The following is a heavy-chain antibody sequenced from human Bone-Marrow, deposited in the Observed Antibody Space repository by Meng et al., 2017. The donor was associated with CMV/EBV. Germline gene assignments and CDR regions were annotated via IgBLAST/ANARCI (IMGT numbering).Heavy chain of an antibody. D-gene: IGHD2-21*01. CDR1: GFTFSSYA. CDR3: ATLEGWIVRGGYFDY. J-gene: IGHJ4*02. Sequence: ETLSLTCAASGFTFSSYAMSWVRQAPGKGLEWVSVIYSGGSSTYYADSVKGRFTISRDNSKNTLYLQMNSLRAEDTAVYYCATLEGWIVRGGYFDYWGQGTLVTVSS. V-gene: IGHV3-23*03. CDR2: IYSGGSST.